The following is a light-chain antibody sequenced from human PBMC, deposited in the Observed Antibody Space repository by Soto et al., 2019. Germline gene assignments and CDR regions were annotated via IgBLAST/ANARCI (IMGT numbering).Light chain of an antibody. J-gene: IGKJ5*01. CDR1: QSVSSY. CDR3: QVRTNWSIA. Sequence: IVVTQSPGTLSLSTGERVTLSCRASQSVSSYLAWYQQKPGQAPRLLIYDASNRATGIPARFSGTGSGTDFTLTINNLEPEDFAVYYCQVRTNWSIAFGRGTRLEIK. V-gene: IGKV3-11*01. CDR2: DAS.